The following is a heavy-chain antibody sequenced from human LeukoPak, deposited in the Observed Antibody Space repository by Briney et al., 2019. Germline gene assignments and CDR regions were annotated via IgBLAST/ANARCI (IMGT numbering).Heavy chain of an antibody. Sequence: SETLSLTCAVYGVSFSGYYWSWIRQPPGKGLEWIGEINHSGSTNYNPSLKSRVTISVDTSKNQFSLKLSSVTAADTAVYYCARGQTTSRRYCSSTSCYTGMAYGWFDPWGQGTLVTVSS. CDR2: INHSGST. V-gene: IGHV4-34*01. CDR1: GVSFSGYY. J-gene: IGHJ5*02. D-gene: IGHD2-2*02. CDR3: ARGQTTSRRYCSSTSCYTGMAYGWFDP.